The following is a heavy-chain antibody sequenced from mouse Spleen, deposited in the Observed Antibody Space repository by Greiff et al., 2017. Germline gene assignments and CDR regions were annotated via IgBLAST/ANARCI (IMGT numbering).Heavy chain of an antibody. CDR1: GYAFTNYL. CDR3: ARCDYRYEGDYAMDY. D-gene: IGHD2-14*01. V-gene: IGHV1-54*01. J-gene: IGHJ4*01. CDR2: INPGSGGT. Sequence: VKLMESGAELVRPGTSVKVSCKASGYAFTNYLIEWVKQRPGQGLEWIGVINPGSGGTNYNEKFKGKATLTADKSSSTAYMQLSSLTSEDSAVYFCARCDYRYEGDYAMDYWGQGTSVTVSS.